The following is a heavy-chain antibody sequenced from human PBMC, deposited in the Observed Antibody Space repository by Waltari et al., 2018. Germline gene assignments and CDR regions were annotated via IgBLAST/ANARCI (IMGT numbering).Heavy chain of an antibody. J-gene: IGHJ4*02. CDR1: GFTFSSYA. V-gene: IGHV3-23*01. Sequence: EVQLLESGGGLVQPGGSLRLSCAASGFTFSSYAMSWVRQAPVKGVEWVSAISGSGGSTYYADSVKGRFTISRDNAKNTLYLQRNSLRAEDTAVYYCAKVSPSSVHYSNYDYWGQGTLVTVSS. CDR2: ISGSGGST. D-gene: IGHD4-4*01. CDR3: AKVSPSSVHYSNYDY.